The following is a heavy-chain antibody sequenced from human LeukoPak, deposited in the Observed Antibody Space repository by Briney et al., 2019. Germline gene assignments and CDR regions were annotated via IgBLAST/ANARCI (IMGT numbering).Heavy chain of an antibody. CDR1: GFTFSSYS. J-gene: IGHJ4*02. CDR2: ISSSSSYI. D-gene: IGHD1-26*01. V-gene: IGHV3-21*01. Sequence: GGSLRLSWAASGFTFSSYSMNWVRQAPGKGLEWVSSISSSSSYIYYADSVKGRFTISRDNAKNSLYLQMNSLRAEDTAVYYCARGIVGATFDYWGQETLVTVSS. CDR3: ARGIVGATFDY.